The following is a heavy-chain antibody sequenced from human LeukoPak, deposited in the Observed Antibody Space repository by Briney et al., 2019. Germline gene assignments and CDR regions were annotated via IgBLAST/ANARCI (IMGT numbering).Heavy chain of an antibody. D-gene: IGHD6-19*01. Sequence: GRSLRLSCAASGFTFDDYAMHWVRQAPGKGLEWVSGISWNSGSIGYADSVKGRFTISRDNAKNSLYLQMNSLRAEDTALYYCAKDLQAVAAPGHEYFQHWGQGTLVTVSS. V-gene: IGHV3-9*01. J-gene: IGHJ1*01. CDR3: AKDLQAVAAPGHEYFQH. CDR2: ISWNSGSI. CDR1: GFTFDDYA.